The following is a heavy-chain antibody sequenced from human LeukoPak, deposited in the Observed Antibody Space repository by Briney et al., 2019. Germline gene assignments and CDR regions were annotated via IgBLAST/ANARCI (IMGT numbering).Heavy chain of an antibody. CDR2: ISGSGGST. CDR3: ARSKSKYCGGDCSSGGFDP. CDR1: GFTFSSYA. Sequence: PGGSLRLSCAASGFTFSSYAMSWVRQAPGKGLEWVSAISGSGGSTYYADSVKGRFTISRDNSKNTLYLQMNSLRAEDTAVYYCARSKSKYCGGDCSSGGFDPWGQGTLVTVSS. J-gene: IGHJ5*02. V-gene: IGHV3-23*01. D-gene: IGHD2-21*02.